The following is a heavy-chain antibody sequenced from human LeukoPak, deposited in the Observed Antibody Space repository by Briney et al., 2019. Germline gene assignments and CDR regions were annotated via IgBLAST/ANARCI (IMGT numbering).Heavy chain of an antibody. Sequence: GGSLRLSCAASGFTFSSYAMNWVRQAPGKGLEWVSAISGSGGSTYYADSVKGRFTISRDNSKNTLYLQMNSLRAEDTAVYYCARGRSVAGFFDYWGQGTLVTVSS. CDR1: GFTFSSYA. J-gene: IGHJ4*02. D-gene: IGHD6-19*01. CDR2: ISGSGGST. V-gene: IGHV3-23*01. CDR3: ARGRSVAGFFDY.